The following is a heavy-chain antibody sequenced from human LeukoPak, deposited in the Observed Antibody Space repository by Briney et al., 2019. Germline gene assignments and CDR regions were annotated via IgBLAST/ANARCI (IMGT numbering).Heavy chain of an antibody. J-gene: IGHJ4*02. CDR3: ARGVGSSWYTSADY. D-gene: IGHD6-13*01. CDR1: GYSFTSYW. Sequence: GGSLRLSCKGSGYSFTSYWIGWVRQMPGKGLEWMGTIYPGDSDTRYSPSFQGQVTISVDKSISTAYLQWSSLKASDTAMYYCARGVGSSWYTSADYCGQGTLVTVSS. CDR2: IYPGDSDT. V-gene: IGHV5-51*01.